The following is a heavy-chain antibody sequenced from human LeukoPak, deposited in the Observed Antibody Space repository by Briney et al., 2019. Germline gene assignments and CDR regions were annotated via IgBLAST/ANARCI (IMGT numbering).Heavy chain of an antibody. Sequence: GGSLRLSCAASGFTFSSSWILWVRQAPGKGLVWVSYISSSGSTTHYADSVKGRFTISRDNAKNSLYLQMNSLRAEDTAVYYCARDDYYDKGYWGQGTLVTVSS. V-gene: IGHV3-48*04. CDR3: ARDDYYDKGY. CDR2: ISSSGSTT. J-gene: IGHJ4*02. CDR1: GFTFSSSW. D-gene: IGHD3-22*01.